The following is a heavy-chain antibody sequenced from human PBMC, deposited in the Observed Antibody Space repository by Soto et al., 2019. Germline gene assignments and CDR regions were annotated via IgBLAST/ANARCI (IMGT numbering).Heavy chain of an antibody. Sequence: NPSETLSLTCTVSGGSISSYYWSWIRQPPGKGLEWIGYIYYSGSTNYNPSLKSRVTISVDTSKNQFSLKLSSVTAADTAVYYCARLDSDGSGFDYWGQGTLVTVSS. CDR1: GGSISSYY. CDR2: IYYSGST. D-gene: IGHD6-19*01. J-gene: IGHJ4*02. V-gene: IGHV4-59*08. CDR3: ARLDSDGSGFDY.